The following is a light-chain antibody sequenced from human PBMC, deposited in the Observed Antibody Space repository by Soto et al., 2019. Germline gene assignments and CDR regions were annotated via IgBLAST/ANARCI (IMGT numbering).Light chain of an antibody. J-gene: IGKJ4*01. V-gene: IGKV1-5*01. CDR1: QGISGQ. CDR2: DAS. Sequence: DIQMTQSPSTLSAFAGDRVTVTCRASQGISGQLAWYQQRPGKAPKLLITDASNLNAGVPSRFSGSGPGTEFTLTISSLQPDDIATYYCQHYNAYPVPFGGGTKVDIK. CDR3: QHYNAYPVP.